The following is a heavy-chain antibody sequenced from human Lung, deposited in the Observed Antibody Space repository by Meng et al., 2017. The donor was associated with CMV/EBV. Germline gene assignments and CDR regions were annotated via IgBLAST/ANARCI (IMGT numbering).Heavy chain of an antibody. CDR3: ARDPGFWSGYWTILLDP. D-gene: IGHD3-3*01. CDR1: GYTFSSHG. CDR2: ISAYNGNT. Sequence: ASVKVSCKASGYTFSSHGITWVRQAPGQGLEWMGWISAYNGNTNYAQKFQGRVTMTTEKSTNTAYMELRGLRSDDTAVYYCARDPGFWSGYWTILLDPWGQGXLVTVSS. V-gene: IGHV1-18*01. J-gene: IGHJ5*02.